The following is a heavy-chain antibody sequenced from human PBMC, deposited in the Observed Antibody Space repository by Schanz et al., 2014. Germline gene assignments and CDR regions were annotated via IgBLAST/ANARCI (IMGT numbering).Heavy chain of an antibody. V-gene: IGHV3-23*04. J-gene: IGHJ4*02. Sequence: VQLVESGGGLVQPGGSVRLSCGASGFSFSTHWMAWVRQAPGKGLEWVSRMIGSGSSVFYADSVKGRFTISRDNSKNTLYLQVNSLRAEDTAVYYCARLDSSSWYPRYWGQGTLVTVSS. CDR3: ARLDSSSWYPRY. CDR1: GFSFSTHW. D-gene: IGHD6-13*01. CDR2: MIGSGSSV.